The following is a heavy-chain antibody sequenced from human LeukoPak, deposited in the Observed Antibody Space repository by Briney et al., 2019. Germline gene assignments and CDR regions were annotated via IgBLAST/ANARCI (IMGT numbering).Heavy chain of an antibody. Sequence: GASVKVSCKASGYTFTGYYMHWVRQAPGQGLEWMGWINPNSGGTNYAQKFQGRVTMTRDTSISTAYMELSRLRSDDTAVYYCAREASYSSGWYSPKFDYWGQGTLVTVSS. J-gene: IGHJ4*02. V-gene: IGHV1-2*02. CDR2: INPNSGGT. CDR1: GYTFTGYY. CDR3: AREASYSSGWYSPKFDY. D-gene: IGHD6-19*01.